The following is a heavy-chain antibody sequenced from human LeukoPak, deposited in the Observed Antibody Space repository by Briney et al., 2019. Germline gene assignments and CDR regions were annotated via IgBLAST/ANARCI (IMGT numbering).Heavy chain of an antibody. J-gene: IGHJ2*01. D-gene: IGHD3-10*01. CDR3: ARGDYYGSGNYYIFDL. CDR1: GASISSGSDY. V-gene: IGHV4-61*02. Sequence: SETLSLTCTVSGASISSGSDYWSWIRQPAGKGLEWIGRIYTSGNTNYNPSLKSRVTMSVDTSKNQFSLKLSSVTAADTAVYYCARGDYYGSGNYYIFDLWGRGTLVTVSS. CDR2: IYTSGNT.